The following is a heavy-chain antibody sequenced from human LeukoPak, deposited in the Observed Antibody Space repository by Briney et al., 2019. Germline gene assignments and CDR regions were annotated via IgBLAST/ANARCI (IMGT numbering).Heavy chain of an antibody. CDR2: IYPGDSDT. CDR1: GYSFTSYW. V-gene: IGHV5-51*01. CDR3: ARQIKPYYDFWSGYYSGYYYYGMDV. J-gene: IGHJ6*02. D-gene: IGHD3-3*01. Sequence: LGESLKISCKGSGYSFTSYWIGWVRQMPGKGLELMGIIYPGDSDTRYSPSFQGQVTISADKSISTAYLQWSSLKASDTAMYYCARQIKPYYDFWSGYYSGYYYYGMDVWGQGTTVTVSS.